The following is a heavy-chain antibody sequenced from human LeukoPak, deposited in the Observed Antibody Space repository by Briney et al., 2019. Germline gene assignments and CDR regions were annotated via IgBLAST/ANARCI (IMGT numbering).Heavy chain of an antibody. CDR1: GGSINSYY. Sequence: SETLSLTCTVSGGSINSYYWSWIRQPAGRGLEWIGRIYTSGSTNYNPSLKSRVTMSVDTSKNQFSLKLTSVTAADTAVYYCARDSIPIAVAGPFDYWGQGTLVTVSS. D-gene: IGHD6-19*01. CDR3: ARDSIPIAVAGPFDY. CDR2: IYTSGST. J-gene: IGHJ4*02. V-gene: IGHV4-4*07.